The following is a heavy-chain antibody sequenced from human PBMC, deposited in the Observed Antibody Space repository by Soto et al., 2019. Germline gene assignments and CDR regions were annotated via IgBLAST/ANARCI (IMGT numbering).Heavy chain of an antibody. CDR3: AKVATMVRGVIGYFDY. CDR2: ISYDGSNK. J-gene: IGHJ4*02. D-gene: IGHD3-10*01. V-gene: IGHV3-30*18. CDR1: GFTFSSYG. Sequence: PGGSLRLSCAASGFTFSSYGMHWVRQAPGKGLEWVAVISYDGSNKYYADSVKGRFTISRDNSKNTLYLQMNSLRAEDTAVYYCAKVATMVRGVIGYFDYWGQGTLVTVSS.